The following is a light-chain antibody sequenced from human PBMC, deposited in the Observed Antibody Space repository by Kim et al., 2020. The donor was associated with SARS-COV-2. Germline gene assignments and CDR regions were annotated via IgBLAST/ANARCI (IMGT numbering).Light chain of an antibody. CDR3: NSRDSRCTPLV. CDR2: GKN. V-gene: IGLV3-19*01. CDR1: SLRSDY. J-gene: IGLJ2*01. Sequence: SSELTQDPAVSVALGQTVRIPCPGDSLRSDYASWYQQKPGQAPVRVTYGKNNRPSGLPDRFSGSSSGNTASLTITGAPADAEADYFCNSRDSRCTPLVFG.